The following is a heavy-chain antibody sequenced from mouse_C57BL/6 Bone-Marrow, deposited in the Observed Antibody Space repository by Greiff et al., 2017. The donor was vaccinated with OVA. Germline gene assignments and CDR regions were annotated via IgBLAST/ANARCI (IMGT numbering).Heavy chain of an antibody. CDR1: GYSITSDY. CDR3: ARYHYYGNSYYYAMDY. V-gene: IGHV3-8*01. J-gene: IGHJ4*01. Sequence: VQLKESGPGLAKPSQTLSLTCSVTGYSITSDYWNWIRKFPGNKLEYMGYISYSGSTYYNPSLKSRISITRDTSKNQYYLQLNSVTTEDTATYYCARYHYYGNSYYYAMDYWGQGTSVTVSS. D-gene: IGHD2-1*01. CDR2: ISYSGST.